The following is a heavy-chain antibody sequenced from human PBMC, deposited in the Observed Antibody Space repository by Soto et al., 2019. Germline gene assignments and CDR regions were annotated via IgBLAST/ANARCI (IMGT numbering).Heavy chain of an antibody. D-gene: IGHD3-9*01. V-gene: IGHV3-23*01. CDR1: GFTFSSYA. J-gene: IGHJ3*02. Sequence: EVQLLESGGGLVQPGGSLRLSCAASGFTFSSYAMSWFRQAPGKGLEWVSAISGSGGSTYYADSVKGRFTISRDSFKNTLSLKMNSLGAEAKAVYYCAKRDVVGYFDWLILDNNAFDSWGRGTMFTVFS. CDR3: AKRDVVGYFDWLILDNNAFDS. CDR2: ISGSGGST.